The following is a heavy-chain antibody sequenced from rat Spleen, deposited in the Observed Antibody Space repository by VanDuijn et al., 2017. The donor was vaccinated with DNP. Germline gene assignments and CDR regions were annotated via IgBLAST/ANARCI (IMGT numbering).Heavy chain of an antibody. Sequence: EVQLVESGGGSVQPGRSLKLSCAASGFTFSNYGMAWVRQAPKKGLEWVATISTSGGSTYYRDSVKGRFTISRDNAKSTLYMQMDSLRSEDTATYYWTIDGVTDWGQGVMVTVSS. CDR2: ISTSGGST. CDR1: GFTFSNYG. V-gene: IGHV5-27*01. J-gene: IGHJ2*01. CDR3: TIDGVTD. D-gene: IGHD4-5*01.